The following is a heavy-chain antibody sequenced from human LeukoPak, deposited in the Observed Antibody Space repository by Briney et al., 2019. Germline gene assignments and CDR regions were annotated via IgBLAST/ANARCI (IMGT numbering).Heavy chain of an antibody. CDR3: ARAKDYYYYYGMDV. CDR2: MNPNSGNT. Sequence: ASVKVSCKASGYTFTSYDINWVRQATGQGLEWMGWMNPNSGNTGYAQKFQGRVTVTRNTSISTAYMELSSLRSEDTAVYYCARAKDYYYYYGMDVWGQGTTVTVSS. V-gene: IGHV1-8*01. J-gene: IGHJ6*02. CDR1: GYTFTSYD.